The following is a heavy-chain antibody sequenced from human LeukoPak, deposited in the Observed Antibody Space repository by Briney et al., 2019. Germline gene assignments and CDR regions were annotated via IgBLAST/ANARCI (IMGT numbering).Heavy chain of an antibody. CDR2: IYPIGSP. J-gene: IGHJ6*02. CDR3: ARETKYYGSEIHYCCYMDD. CDR1: GDSISEYY. D-gene: IGHD3-22*01. Sequence: SETLSLTCTVSGDSISEYYWNWIRQPAGKELEWIGRIYPIGSPNYKPSLKRRVTMSVDTSKNQFSLKLRSVTAADTAVYFCARETKYYGSEIHYCCYMDDWGQGTTVTISS. V-gene: IGHV4-4*07.